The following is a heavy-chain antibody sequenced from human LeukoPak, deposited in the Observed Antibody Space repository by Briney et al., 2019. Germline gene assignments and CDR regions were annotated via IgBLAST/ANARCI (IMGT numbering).Heavy chain of an antibody. Sequence: GVSVKVSCKASGGTFSSYAISWVRQAPGHGLEWMGGIIPIFGTANYAQKFQGRVTITADESTSTAYMELSSLRSEDTAVYYCARNDPSYGFDLWGRGTLVTVSS. J-gene: IGHJ2*01. CDR1: GGTFSSYA. D-gene: IGHD1-1*01. CDR2: IIPIFGTA. CDR3: ARNDPSYGFDL. V-gene: IGHV1-69*13.